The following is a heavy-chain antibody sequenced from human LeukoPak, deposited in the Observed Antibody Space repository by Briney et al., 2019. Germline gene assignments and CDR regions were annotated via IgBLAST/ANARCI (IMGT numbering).Heavy chain of an antibody. J-gene: IGHJ4*02. V-gene: IGHV3-21*01. Sequence: GGSLRLSCAASGFTFSSYSMNWVRQAPGKGLEWVSSISSSSSYIYYADSAKGRFTISRDNAKNSLYLQMNSLRAEDTAVYYCARDLVVVAATYFDYWGQGTLVTVSS. CDR3: ARDLVVVAATYFDY. CDR2: ISSSSSYI. D-gene: IGHD2-15*01. CDR1: GFTFSSYS.